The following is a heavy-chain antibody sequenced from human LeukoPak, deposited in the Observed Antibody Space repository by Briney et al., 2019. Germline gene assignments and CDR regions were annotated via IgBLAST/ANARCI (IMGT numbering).Heavy chain of an antibody. CDR1: GFTFSSYA. V-gene: IGHV3-23*01. D-gene: IGHD1-26*01. J-gene: IGHJ4*02. CDR2: ICGSGGRT. Sequence: GGSLRLSCAASGFTFSSYAMSWVRQAPGKGLEWVSVICGSGGRTYSAESEKGRYTISRDNSKNTLYLQMNSLRAEDAAVYYCATIGDRRSGELYRIDYWGQGTLVTVSS. CDR3: ATIGDRRSGELYRIDY.